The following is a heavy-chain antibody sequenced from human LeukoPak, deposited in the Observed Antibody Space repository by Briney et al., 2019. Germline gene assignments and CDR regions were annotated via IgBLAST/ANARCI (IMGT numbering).Heavy chain of an antibody. Sequence: TSETLSLTCTVSGGSITTSNYYCGCIRQPPGKGLEWIGTIYYSGSIYYNPSLKSRVTISVDTSKNEFSLKLSSVTAADTAVYYCATQLGGSRRIDYWGQGALVTVSS. V-gene: IGHV4-39*01. CDR3: ATQLGGSRRIDY. J-gene: IGHJ4*02. D-gene: IGHD2-15*01. CDR1: GGSITTSNYY. CDR2: IYYSGSI.